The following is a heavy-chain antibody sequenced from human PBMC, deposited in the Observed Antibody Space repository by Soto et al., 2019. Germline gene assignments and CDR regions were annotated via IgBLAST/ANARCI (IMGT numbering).Heavy chain of an antibody. CDR2: IYTSGTT. CDR3: ARDGFGRYDDSGSEAFDI. Sequence: GGSLRLSCAASGLTVSDKYMNRVRQAPGKGLGWVSVIYTSGTTYYADSVKGRFTISRDNFKNTLYLQMNSLRAEDTAMYYCARDGFGRYDDSGSEAFDIWGQGTMVTVSS. J-gene: IGHJ3*02. CDR1: GLTVSDKY. D-gene: IGHD3-10*01. V-gene: IGHV3-53*01.